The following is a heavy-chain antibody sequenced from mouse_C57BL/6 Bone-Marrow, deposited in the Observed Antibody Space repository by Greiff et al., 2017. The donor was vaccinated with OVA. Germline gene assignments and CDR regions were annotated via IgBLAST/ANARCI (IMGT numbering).Heavy chain of an antibody. J-gene: IGHJ4*01. Sequence: EVKLVESGEGLVKPGGSLKLSCAASGFTFSSYAMSWVRQTPEKRLEWVAYISSGGDYIYYADTVKGRFTISRDNARNTLYLQMSSLKSEDTAMYYCTRAYSNYAMDYWGQGTSVTVSS. CDR3: TRAYSNYAMDY. D-gene: IGHD2-5*01. CDR2: ISSGGDYI. V-gene: IGHV5-9-1*02. CDR1: GFTFSSYA.